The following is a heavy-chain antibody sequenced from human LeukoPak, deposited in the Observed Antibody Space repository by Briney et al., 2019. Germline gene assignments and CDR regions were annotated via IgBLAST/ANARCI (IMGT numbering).Heavy chain of an antibody. CDR3: ARDRARFDY. Sequence: ASVKVPCKASGYTFTSYFMHWVRQAPGQGLEWMGIINPNDGSTSYAPKFQGRVTMTRDTSTSTVFMELSSLRSEDTAVYYCARDRARFDYWGQGTLVTVSS. CDR2: INPNDGST. V-gene: IGHV1-46*03. D-gene: IGHD5-12*01. J-gene: IGHJ4*02. CDR1: GYTFTSYF.